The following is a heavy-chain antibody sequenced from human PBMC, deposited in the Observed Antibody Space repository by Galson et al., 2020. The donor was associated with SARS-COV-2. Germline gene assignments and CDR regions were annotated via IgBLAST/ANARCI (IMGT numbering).Heavy chain of an antibody. CDR3: AIQPRIVAVGYHYYYGMKF. CDR1: GYTFTGYY. V-gene: IGHV1-2*02. J-gene: IGHJ6*02. Sequence: ASVKVSCKTSGYTFTGYYIHWVRQAPGQGLEWVGWINPQNGVTDYAQEFQGRVTATSDRSNSTGYMELNGLKPDDPAVYYCAIQPRIVAVGYHYYYGMKFWGQGTTVTVSS. D-gene: IGHD6-13*01. CDR2: INPQNGVT.